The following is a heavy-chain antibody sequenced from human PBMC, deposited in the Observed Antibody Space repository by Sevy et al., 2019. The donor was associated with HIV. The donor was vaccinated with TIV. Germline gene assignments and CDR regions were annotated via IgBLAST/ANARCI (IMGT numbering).Heavy chain of an antibody. D-gene: IGHD4-17*01. CDR2: ISNSGSSV. CDR3: ARDLPPSATTVAHFDY. J-gene: IGHJ4*02. V-gene: IGHV3-48*03. Sequence: GGSLILSCAASGFSFRSFDMHWVRQAPGKGLEWVSGISNSGSSVFYSDSVKGRFTISRDNTDNLLFLQMNSLRAEDTAVYYCARDLPPSATTVAHFDYWGRGNLVTVSS. CDR1: GFSFRSFD.